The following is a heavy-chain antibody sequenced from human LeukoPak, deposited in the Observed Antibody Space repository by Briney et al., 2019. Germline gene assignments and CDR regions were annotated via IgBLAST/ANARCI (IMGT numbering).Heavy chain of an antibody. J-gene: IGHJ4*02. CDR1: GYTFTSYG. D-gene: IGHD6-19*01. Sequence: GASVKVSCKASGYTFTSYGISWVRQAPGQGLEWMGWISAYYGNTNYAQKLQGRVTMTTDTSTSTAYMELRSLRSDDTAVYYCGARAVAGFLSSWGQGTLVTVSS. CDR3: GARAVAGFLSS. CDR2: ISAYYGNT. V-gene: IGHV1-18*01.